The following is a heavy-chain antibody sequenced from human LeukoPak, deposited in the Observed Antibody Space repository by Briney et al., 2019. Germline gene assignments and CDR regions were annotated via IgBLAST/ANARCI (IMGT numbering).Heavy chain of an antibody. D-gene: IGHD2-21*02. CDR2: INPSDDST. J-gene: IGHJ4*02. CDR1: GYTFTSYY. CDR3: ARGGFSSVVVTAIPPNY. Sequence: ASVKVSCKASGYTFTSYYMHWVRHPPAQGLEWMGIINPSDDSTSYAQKFQGRVTMTSDTSTSTVYMELSSLRSEDTAVYYCARGGFSSVVVTAIPPNYWGEGTLVTVSS. V-gene: IGHV1-46*01.